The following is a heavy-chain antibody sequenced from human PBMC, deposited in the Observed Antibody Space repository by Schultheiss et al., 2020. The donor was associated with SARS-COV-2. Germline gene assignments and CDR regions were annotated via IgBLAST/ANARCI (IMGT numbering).Heavy chain of an antibody. Sequence: GGSLRLSCAASGFTFSDYYMSWIRQAPGKGLEWVSYISSSGSTIYYADSVKGRFTISRDNSKNTLYLQMNSLKTEDTAVYYCTREVTGKAGSPSYYYMDVWGKGTTVTVSS. CDR1: GFTFSDYY. V-gene: IGHV3-11*01. D-gene: IGHD3-10*01. CDR2: ISSSGSTI. CDR3: TREVTGKAGSPSYYYMDV. J-gene: IGHJ6*03.